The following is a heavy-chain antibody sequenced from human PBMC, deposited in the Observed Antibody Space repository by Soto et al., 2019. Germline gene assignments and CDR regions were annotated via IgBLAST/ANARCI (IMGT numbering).Heavy chain of an antibody. CDR3: ARVDSSGSYSDY. Sequence: QVQLQESGPGLVKPSETLSLTCTVSGGSISSYYWCWITQPPGQGLEWIAYIYYPGSTNYNPSLKARVTLPPDTYQNHFSLRLSSVTAAETVMEYCARVDSSGSYSDYRGRGTLVTVSS. CDR1: GGSISSYY. CDR2: IYYPGST. J-gene: IGHJ4*02. D-gene: IGHD3-22*01. V-gene: IGHV4-59*01.